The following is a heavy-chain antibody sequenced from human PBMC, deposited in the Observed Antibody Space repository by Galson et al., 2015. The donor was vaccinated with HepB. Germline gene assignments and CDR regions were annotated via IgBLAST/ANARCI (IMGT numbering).Heavy chain of an antibody. CDR3: ARGGWSTAMAYYYYYMDV. J-gene: IGHJ6*03. Sequence: SVKVSCKASGGTFSSYAISWVRQAPGQGLEWMGRIIPILGIANYAQKFQGRVTITADKSTSTAYMELSSLRSEDTAVYYCARGGWSTAMAYYYYYMDVWGKGTTVTVSS. CDR1: GGTFSSYA. CDR2: IIPILGIA. V-gene: IGHV1-69*04. D-gene: IGHD5-18*01.